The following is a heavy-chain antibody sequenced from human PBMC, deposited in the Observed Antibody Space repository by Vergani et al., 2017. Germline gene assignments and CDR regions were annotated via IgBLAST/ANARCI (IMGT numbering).Heavy chain of an antibody. D-gene: IGHD2-8*01. Sequence: EVQLLESGGGLVQPGGSLRLSCAASGFTFSSYAMSWVRQAPGKGLEWVSSISSSSSYIYYADSVKGRFTISRDNAKNSLYLQMNSLRAEDTAMYYCAREPRGDNGVHGWFDPWGQGTLVTVSS. CDR3: AREPRGDNGVHGWFDP. V-gene: IGHV3-21*01. J-gene: IGHJ5*02. CDR1: GFTFSSYA. CDR2: ISSSSSYI.